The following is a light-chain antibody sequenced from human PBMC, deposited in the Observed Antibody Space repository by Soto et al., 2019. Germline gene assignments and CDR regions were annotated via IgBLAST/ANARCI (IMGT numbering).Light chain of an antibody. CDR3: SSYTSSSTLVYV. CDR1: SSDVGGYNN. CDR2: DVS. J-gene: IGLJ1*01. V-gene: IGLV2-14*03. Sequence: QLVLTQPASVSGSPGQSITISCTGTSSDVGGYNNVSWYQHHPGKAPKLMIYDVSNRPSGVANRFSGSKSGNTASLTISGLQAEDEADYYCSSYTSSSTLVYVFGTGTKVTVL.